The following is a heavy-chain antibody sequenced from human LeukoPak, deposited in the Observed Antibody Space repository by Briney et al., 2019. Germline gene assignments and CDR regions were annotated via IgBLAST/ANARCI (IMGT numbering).Heavy chain of an antibody. Sequence: SETLSLTCGVSGGAITNYYWNWIRQAPGKGLEWLGYIYYTGSTTYNPSVKSRITISLDTSKKQISLKLRSVTAADTAVYYCARVISNSWYYGPFDYWGQGTLVTVSS. V-gene: IGHV4-59*01. CDR2: IYYTGST. CDR3: ARVISNSWYYGPFDY. J-gene: IGHJ4*02. CDR1: GGAITNYY. D-gene: IGHD6-13*01.